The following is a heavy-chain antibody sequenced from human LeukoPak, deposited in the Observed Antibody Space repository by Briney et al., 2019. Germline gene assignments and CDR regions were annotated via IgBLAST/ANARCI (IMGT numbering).Heavy chain of an antibody. Sequence: VASVKVSCKAPGYDFSTFGISWVRQAPGEGLEWMGWISAYHGKTNFPQRFQGRVTLTTETSTSTAYMELRSLRSDDTAIYYCARDSPFMVPGTGDAFDIWGQGTMVSVSS. V-gene: IGHV1-18*01. CDR3: ARDSPFMVPGTGDAFDI. J-gene: IGHJ3*02. D-gene: IGHD6-19*01. CDR2: ISAYHGKT. CDR1: GYDFSTFG.